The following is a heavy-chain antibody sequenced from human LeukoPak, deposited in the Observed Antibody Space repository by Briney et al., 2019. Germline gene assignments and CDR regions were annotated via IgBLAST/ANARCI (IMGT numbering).Heavy chain of an antibody. V-gene: IGHV3-74*01. J-gene: IGHJ4*02. CDR2: INSDGSST. Sequence: GGSLRLSCAASGFTFSSYWMHWVRQAPGKGLVWVSRINSDGSSTSYADSVKGRFTISRDNAKNTLYLQMNSLRAEDTAVYYCARSPYSSSWSPAFDYWGQGTLVTVSS. D-gene: IGHD6-13*01. CDR3: ARSPYSSSWSPAFDY. CDR1: GFTFSSYW.